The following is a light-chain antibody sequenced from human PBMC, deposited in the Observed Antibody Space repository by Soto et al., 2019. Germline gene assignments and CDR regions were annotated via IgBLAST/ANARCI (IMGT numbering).Light chain of an antibody. CDR1: SSNIASNN. Sequence: QSVLTQPPSASGTPGQRVTISCSGSSSNIASNNVNWYQQLPGAAPKLLIYGNNQWPSGVPDRFSGSKSGTSASLAISVLQSEDEADYYYAAWDDILNGVVFGGGTQLTVL. CDR3: AAWDDILNGVV. V-gene: IGLV1-44*01. J-gene: IGLJ2*01. CDR2: GNN.